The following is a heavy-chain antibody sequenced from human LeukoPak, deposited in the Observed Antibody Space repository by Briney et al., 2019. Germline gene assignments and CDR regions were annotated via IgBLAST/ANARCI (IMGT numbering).Heavy chain of an antibody. V-gene: IGHV1-2*02. Sequence: ASGKLSYKASGHTFTIYYMHWVRQAPGQGLEGMGWINPNSGATSYAQRFQGRVTMTRDTSISTAYMELSGLTSDDTAVYYCARNPPYCTSTSCYNDYWGQGTPVTVSS. CDR2: INPNSGAT. CDR3: ARNPPYCTSTSCYNDY. J-gene: IGHJ4*02. CDR1: GHTFTIYY. D-gene: IGHD2-2*02.